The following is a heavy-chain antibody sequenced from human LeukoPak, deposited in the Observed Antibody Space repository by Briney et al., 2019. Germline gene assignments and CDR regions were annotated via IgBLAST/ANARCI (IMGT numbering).Heavy chain of an antibody. CDR1: GDSVSSNSAA. CDR3: ARNSFYYDSSGRYYYYYMDV. V-gene: IGHV6-1*01. CDR2: TYYRSKWYN. J-gene: IGHJ6*03. Sequence: SQTLSLTCAISGDSVSSNSAAWNWIRQSPSRGLEWLGRTYYRSKWYNDYAVSVKSRITINPDTSKNQFSLQLNSVTPEDTAVYYCARNSFYYDSSGRYYYYYMDVWGKGTTVTVSS. D-gene: IGHD3-22*01.